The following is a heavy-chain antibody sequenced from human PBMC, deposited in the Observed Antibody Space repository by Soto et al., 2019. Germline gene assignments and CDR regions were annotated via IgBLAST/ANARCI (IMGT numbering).Heavy chain of an antibody. CDR3: AKERGRATAGEYYYYGMDV. Sequence: QVQLVQSGAEVKKPGASVKVSCKASGYTFTSYGISWVRQAPGQGLECMGIINPSCGSTDYAQKFQGRVAMTSDASTSIVYMELSSLRYEDTAFYYCAKERGRATAGEYYYYGMDVWGQGTTVTVSS. D-gene: IGHD6-13*01. CDR2: INPSCGST. V-gene: IGHV1-46*01. J-gene: IGHJ6*02. CDR1: GYTFTSYG.